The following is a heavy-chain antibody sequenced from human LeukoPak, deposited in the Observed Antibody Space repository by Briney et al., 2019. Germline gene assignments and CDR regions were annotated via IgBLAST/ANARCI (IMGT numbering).Heavy chain of an antibody. J-gene: IGHJ4*02. Sequence: GGSLRLSCAAYGFTFDDYAMHWVRQAPGKGLEWVSGISWNSGSISYADSVKGRFTISRDNAKNSLYLQMNSLRAEDTALYYCAKAGNIAALLDYWGQGTLVTVSS. V-gene: IGHV3-9*01. D-gene: IGHD6-6*01. CDR1: GFTFDDYA. CDR2: ISWNSGSI. CDR3: AKAGNIAALLDY.